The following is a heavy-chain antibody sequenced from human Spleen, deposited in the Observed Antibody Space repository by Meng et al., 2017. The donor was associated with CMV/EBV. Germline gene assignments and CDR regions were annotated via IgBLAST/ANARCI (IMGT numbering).Heavy chain of an antibody. CDR3: AKEGLLSDAFDL. CDR1: GFTFTSYA. J-gene: IGHJ3*01. Sequence: GGSLRLSCTGSGFTFTSYAMHWVRQAAGKGLEWVSAISGSVGSTYYADSVKGQFTISRDNSKNTLYLQMSSLRAEDTAVYYCAKEGLLSDAFDLWGQGTMVTVSS. CDR2: ISGSVGST. V-gene: IGHV3-23*01. D-gene: IGHD2-15*01.